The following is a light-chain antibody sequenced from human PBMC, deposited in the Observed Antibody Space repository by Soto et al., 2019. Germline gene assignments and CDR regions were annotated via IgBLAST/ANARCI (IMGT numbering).Light chain of an antibody. V-gene: IGLV3-21*04. CDR1: NIGSKS. CDR2: YDS. Sequence: SSELTQPPSVSVAPGKTARITCGGNNIGSKSVHWYQQKPGQAPVLVIYYDSDRPSGIRERFSGSNSGNTATLTISRVEAGDEAYYYCQVWDSSSDHYVFGTGTKLTVL. CDR3: QVWDSSSDHYV. J-gene: IGLJ1*01.